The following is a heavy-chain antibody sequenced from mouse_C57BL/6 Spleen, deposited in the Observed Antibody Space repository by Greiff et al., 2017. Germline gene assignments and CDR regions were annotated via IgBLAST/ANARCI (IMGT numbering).Heavy chain of an antibody. CDR2: ISDGGSYT. V-gene: IGHV5-4*03. D-gene: IGHD3-3*01. CDR1: GFTFSSYA. J-gene: IGHJ3*01. Sequence: EVKVVESGGGLVKPGGSLKLSCAASGFTFSSYAMSWVRQTPEKRLEWVATISDGGSYTYYPDNVKGRFTISRDNTKNNLYLQMSDLKSEDTAMNYCARGGGDEGFAYWGQGTLVTVSA. CDR3: ARGGGDEGFAY.